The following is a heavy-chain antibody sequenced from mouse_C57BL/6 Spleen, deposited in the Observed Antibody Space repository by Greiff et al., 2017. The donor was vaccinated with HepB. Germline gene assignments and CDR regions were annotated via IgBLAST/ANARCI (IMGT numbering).Heavy chain of an antibody. CDR2: INPNNGGT. CDR1: GYTFTDYY. Sequence: EVQLQQSGPELVKPGASVKISCKASGYTFTDYYMNWVKQSHGKSLEWIGDINPNNGGTSYNQKLKGKATLTVDKSSSTAYMELRSLTSEDSAVYYCARVPYYSNYPYAMDYWGQGTSVTVSS. D-gene: IGHD2-5*01. CDR3: ARVPYYSNYPYAMDY. J-gene: IGHJ4*01. V-gene: IGHV1-26*01.